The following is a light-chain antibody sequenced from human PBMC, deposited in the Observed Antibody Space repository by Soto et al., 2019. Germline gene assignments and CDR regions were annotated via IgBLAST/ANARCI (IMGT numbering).Light chain of an antibody. CDR3: NSYTGSSTYV. J-gene: IGLJ1*01. CDR1: SSDVGSYNR. CDR2: EVS. V-gene: IGLV2-18*02. Sequence: QSALTQPPSVSGSPGQSVAISCTGTSSDVGSYNRVSWYQQPPGAAPKLMIYEVSNRPSGVPDLFSGSKSGNTASLTISGLQAEDEADYYGNSYTGSSTYVFGTGTKLTVL.